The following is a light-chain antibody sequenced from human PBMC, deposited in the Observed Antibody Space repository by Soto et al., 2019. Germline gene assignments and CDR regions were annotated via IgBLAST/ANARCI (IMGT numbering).Light chain of an antibody. CDR1: SSNIGSGDD. CDR2: DNI. CDR3: QSYDSSLRGHWV. Sequence: QSVLTQPPSVSGAPGQRVTISCAGSSSNIGSGDDVHWYQQLPGTAPKLLIYDNINRPSGVPDRFSGSRSGTSASLAITGLQAEDEADYYCQSYDSSLRGHWVFGGGTKLTVL. J-gene: IGLJ3*02. V-gene: IGLV1-40*01.